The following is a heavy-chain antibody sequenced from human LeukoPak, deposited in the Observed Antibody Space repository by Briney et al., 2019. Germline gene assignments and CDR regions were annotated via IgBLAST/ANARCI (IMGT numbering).Heavy chain of an antibody. CDR2: IHHSGST. J-gene: IGHJ4*02. D-gene: IGHD6-13*01. Sequence: SETLSLTCTVSGGSITSYYWSWIRQPPGKGLEWIGYIHHSGSTNRNPSLRSRVTISVDTSRNQLSLELSPVTAADTAVYYCARATAGTGYYFDFWGQGALVSVSS. CDR3: ARATAGTGYYFDF. CDR1: GGSITSYY. V-gene: IGHV4-59*01.